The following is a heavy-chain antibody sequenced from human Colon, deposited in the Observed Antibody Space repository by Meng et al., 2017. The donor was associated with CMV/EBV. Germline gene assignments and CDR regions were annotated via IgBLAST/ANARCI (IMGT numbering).Heavy chain of an antibody. CDR1: GGSFSGYY. J-gene: IGHJ4*02. Sequence: AVYGGSFSGYYWSWIRQPPGKGLEWIGEINHSGSTNYNPSLKSRVTISVDTSKNQFSLKLSSVTAADTAVYYCARVRPGSTSRTTDYWGQGTLVTVSS. CDR2: INHSGST. V-gene: IGHV4-34*01. D-gene: IGHD2-2*01. CDR3: ARVRPGSTSRTTDY.